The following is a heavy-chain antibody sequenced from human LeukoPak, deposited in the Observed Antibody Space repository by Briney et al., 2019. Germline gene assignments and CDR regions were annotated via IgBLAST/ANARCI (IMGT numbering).Heavy chain of an antibody. Sequence: GGSLRLSCAVSGFSFSDHNMYWVRQAPGTGLEWVASSSSRSNYIYYVDSLNGRLTVSTDNARNSLFLQMTSLRAEDTAVYYCARDYLGFGESGFDYWGQGTQVIVSS. D-gene: IGHD3-10*01. CDR1: GFSFSDHN. CDR2: SSSRSNYI. J-gene: IGHJ4*02. V-gene: IGHV3-21*01. CDR3: ARDYLGFGESGFDY.